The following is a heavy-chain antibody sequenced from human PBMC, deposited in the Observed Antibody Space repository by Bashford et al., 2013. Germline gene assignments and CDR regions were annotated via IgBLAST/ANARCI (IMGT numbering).Heavy chain of an antibody. D-gene: IGHD2-2*01. V-gene: IGHV5-51*01. J-gene: IGHJ5*02. Sequence: WVRQMPGKGLEWMGIIYPADSDTRYSPSFQGQVTISADKSIGTAYLQWSSLKASDTAMYYCARVAVPAARDNWFDPWGQGTLVTVSS. CDR2: IYPADSDT. CDR3: ARVAVPAARDNWFDP.